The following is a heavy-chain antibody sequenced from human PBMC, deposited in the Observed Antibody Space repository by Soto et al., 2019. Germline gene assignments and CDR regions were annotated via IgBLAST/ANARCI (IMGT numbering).Heavy chain of an antibody. J-gene: IGHJ6*02. V-gene: IGHV3-21*01. Sequence: GGSLRLSCAASGFTFSSYSMNWVRQAPGKGLEWVSSISSSSSYIYYADSVKGRFTISRDNAKNSLYLQMNSLRAEDTAVYHCARGEIVITIFGVVGSGMDVWGQGTTVTVSS. D-gene: IGHD3-3*01. CDR1: GFTFSSYS. CDR3: ARGEIVITIFGVVGSGMDV. CDR2: ISSSSSYI.